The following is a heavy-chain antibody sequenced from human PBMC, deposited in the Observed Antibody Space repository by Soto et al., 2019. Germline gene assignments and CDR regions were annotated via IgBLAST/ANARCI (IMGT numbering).Heavy chain of an antibody. Sequence: GASVKVSCKASGYTFTSYVIHWVRQAPGQRLEWMGWINAANGDTKYSPKFQGRVTITRDTPASTAYMELSSLRSEDTAVYYCVRWHVSATGIERFEPWGKGTMGT. CDR3: VRWHVSATGIERFEP. CDR2: INAANGDT. J-gene: IGHJ5*02. CDR1: GYTFTSYV. V-gene: IGHV1-3*01. D-gene: IGHD6-13*01.